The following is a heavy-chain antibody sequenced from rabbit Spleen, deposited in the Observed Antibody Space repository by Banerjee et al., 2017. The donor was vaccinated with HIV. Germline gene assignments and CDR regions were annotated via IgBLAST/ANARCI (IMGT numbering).Heavy chain of an antibody. Sequence: QEQLVESGGGLVKPEGSLKLSCTASGFSFSNKAVMCWVRQAPGKGLEWIACIDTGSSGSTYYASWAKGRFTISKTSSTTVTLQMTGLTAADTATYFCARDWTGTERFNLWGQGTLVTVS. J-gene: IGHJ4*01. CDR2: IDTGSSGST. CDR1: GFSFSNKAV. V-gene: IGHV1S45*01. D-gene: IGHD7-1*01. CDR3: ARDWTGTERFNL.